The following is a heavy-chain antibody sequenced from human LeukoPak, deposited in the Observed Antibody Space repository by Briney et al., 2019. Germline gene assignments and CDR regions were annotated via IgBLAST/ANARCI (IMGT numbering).Heavy chain of an antibody. V-gene: IGHV4-34*01. CDR1: GGSFSGYY. CDR2: INHSGST. CDR3: ARLGYDSSRSGAFDI. D-gene: IGHD3-22*01. J-gene: IGHJ3*02. Sequence: SETLSLTCAVYGGSFSGYYWSWIRQPPGKGLEWIGEINHSGSTNYNPSLKSRVTISVDTSKSQFSLKLSSVTAADTAVYYCARLGYDSSRSGAFDIWGQGTMVTVSS.